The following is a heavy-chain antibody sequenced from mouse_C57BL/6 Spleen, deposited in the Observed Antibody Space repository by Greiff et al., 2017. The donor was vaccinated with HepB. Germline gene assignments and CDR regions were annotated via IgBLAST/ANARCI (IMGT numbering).Heavy chain of an antibody. CDR2: ILPGSGNT. J-gene: IGHJ2*01. CDR3: ARALYYGSRGYFDY. Sequence: QVQLQQSGAELLKPGASVKLSCKATGYTFTGYWIEWVKQRPGHGLEWIGEILPGSGNTNYNEKFKGKATFTADTSSNTAYMQLSSLTTEDSAIYYCARALYYGSRGYFDYWGQGTTLTVSS. D-gene: IGHD1-1*01. V-gene: IGHV1-9*01. CDR1: GYTFTGYW.